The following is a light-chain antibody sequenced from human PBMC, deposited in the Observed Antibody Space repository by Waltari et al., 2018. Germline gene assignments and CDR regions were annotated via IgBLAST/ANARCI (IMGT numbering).Light chain of an antibody. CDR1: QSVLFCSNNENY. V-gene: IGKV4-1*01. CDR3: QQYYSIPRS. Sequence: DIVMTQSPDSLAVSLGERATINCKSGQSVLFCSNNENYLAWCQQKPGQPPKLLIYWASTRESGVPDRFSGSGSGTDFTLTISSLQAEDVAVYYCQQYYSIPRSFGQGTKLEIK. J-gene: IGKJ2*03. CDR2: WAS.